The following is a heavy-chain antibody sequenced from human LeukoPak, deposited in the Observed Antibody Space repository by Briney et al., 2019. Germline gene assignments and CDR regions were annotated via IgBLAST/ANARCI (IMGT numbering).Heavy chain of an antibody. CDR3: ASTDPNLNAFDI. D-gene: IGHD1-14*01. J-gene: IGHJ3*02. CDR2: IIPILGMA. Sequence: ASVKVSCKASGGTFSSYAISWVRQAPGQGLEWMGRIIPILGMANYAQKFQGRVTITADKSTSTAYMELSSLRSEDTAVYYWASTDPNLNAFDIWGQGTMVTVSS. CDR1: GGTFSSYA. V-gene: IGHV1-69*04.